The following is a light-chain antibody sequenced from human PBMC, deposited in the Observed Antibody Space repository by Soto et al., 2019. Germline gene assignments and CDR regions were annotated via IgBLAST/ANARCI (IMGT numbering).Light chain of an antibody. V-gene: IGLV2-23*01. CDR2: EGS. CDR3: CSYAGSVV. CDR1: SNDVGSYNL. Sequence: QSALTQPASVSGSPGQSITISCTGTSNDVGSYNLVSWYQQHPGKAPKLMIYEGSKRPSGVSNRFSGSKSGNTASLTISGLQAEDEADYYCCSYAGSVVFGGGTKVTVL. J-gene: IGLJ2*01.